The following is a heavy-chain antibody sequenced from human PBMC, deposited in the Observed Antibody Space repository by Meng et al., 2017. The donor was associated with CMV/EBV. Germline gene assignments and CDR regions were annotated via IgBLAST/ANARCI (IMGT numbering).Heavy chain of an antibody. D-gene: IGHD2-2*01. CDR1: GYTFTGYY. J-gene: IGHJ4*02. CDR3: ARDLGEAHCSSTSCYHLNDY. CDR2: INPNSGGT. V-gene: IGHV1-2*02. Sequence: ASVKVSCKASGYTFTGYYMHWVRQAPGQGLEWMGWINPNSGGTNYAQKFQGRVTMPRDTSISTAYMELSRLRSDDTAVYYCARDLGEAHCSSTSCYHLNDYWGQGTLVTVSS.